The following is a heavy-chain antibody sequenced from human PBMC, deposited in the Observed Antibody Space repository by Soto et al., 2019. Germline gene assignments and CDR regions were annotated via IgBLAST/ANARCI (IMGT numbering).Heavy chain of an antibody. CDR3: ARVVPAAPNWFDP. V-gene: IGHV1-69*13. J-gene: IGHJ5*02. CDR1: GYTFTSYG. CDR2: ISPNIGTA. D-gene: IGHD2-2*01. Sequence: SVKVSCKASGYTFTSYGISWVRQAPGQGLEWMGGISPNIGTANYAQKFQGRVTITADESTSTAYMELSSLRSEDTAVYYCARVVPAAPNWFDPWGQGTLVTVSS.